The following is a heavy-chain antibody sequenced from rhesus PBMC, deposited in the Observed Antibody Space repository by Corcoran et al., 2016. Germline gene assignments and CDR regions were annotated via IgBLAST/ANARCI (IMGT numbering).Heavy chain of an antibody. D-gene: IGHD5-12*01. Sequence: EVQLVESGGGLVQPGGSLRLSCAASGFTFSDYYMSWFRQAPGKGLEWVSSISSASSDIYNADSVKGRFAIARDNAKNSLSLQMNSLKTEDTAVYYCTRGQKGTATVPFDYWGQGVLVTVSS. J-gene: IGHJ4*01. V-gene: IGHV3S16*01. CDR3: TRGQKGTATVPFDY. CDR1: GFTFSDYY. CDR2: ISSASSDI.